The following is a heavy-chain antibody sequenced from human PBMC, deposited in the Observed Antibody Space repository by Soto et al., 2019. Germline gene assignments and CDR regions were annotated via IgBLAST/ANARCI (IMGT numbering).Heavy chain of an antibody. D-gene: IGHD3-10*01. CDR3: AKTMVRGVIMTN. CDR1: GFTFSSYG. J-gene: IGHJ4*02. V-gene: IGHV3-30*18. Sequence: GGSLRLSCAASGFTFSSYGMHWVRQAPGKGLEWVAVISYDGSNKYYADSVKGRFTISRDNSKNTLYLQMNSLRAEDTAVYYCAKTMVRGVIMTNWGQGTLVTVSS. CDR2: ISYDGSNK.